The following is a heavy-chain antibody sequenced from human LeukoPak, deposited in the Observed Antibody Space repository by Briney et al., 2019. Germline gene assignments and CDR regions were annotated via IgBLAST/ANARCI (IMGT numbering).Heavy chain of an antibody. J-gene: IGHJ2*01. CDR3: ARGDNYVFDV. V-gene: IGHV4-61*03. CDR1: GGSVTSGRYY. Sequence: NASETLSLTCIVSGGSVTSGRYYWNWIRQPPGKGLEWIGYIFYSGTTSYNPSLKSRVTISVDKSNNHFSLKLTSVTAADTAMYYCARGDNYVFDVWGRGTLVSVSP. CDR2: IFYSGTT. D-gene: IGHD5-24*01.